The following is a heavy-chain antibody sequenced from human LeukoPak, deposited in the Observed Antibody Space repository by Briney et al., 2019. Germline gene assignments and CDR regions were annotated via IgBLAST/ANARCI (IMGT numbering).Heavy chain of an antibody. V-gene: IGHV3-74*03. CDR2: IKSDGSST. J-gene: IGHJ4*02. CDR1: GFAFSTYW. Sequence: GGSLRLSCAASGFAFSTYWMHWVRQAPGKGLVWVSRIKSDGSSTTYADFVKGRFTVSRDNAKNTLYLQMRSLRADDTAMYFCARVGGRGSIGGECWGQGTLVTVSS. D-gene: IGHD3-16*01. CDR3: ARVGGRGSIGGEC.